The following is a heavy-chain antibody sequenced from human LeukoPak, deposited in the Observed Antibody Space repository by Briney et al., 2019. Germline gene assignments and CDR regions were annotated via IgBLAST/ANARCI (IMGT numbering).Heavy chain of an antibody. CDR2: MNPNSGVT. CDR1: GYTFTSYG. J-gene: IGHJ6*04. V-gene: IGHV1-8*02. Sequence: GASVKVSCKASGYTFTSYGISWVRQATGQGLEWMGWMNPNSGVTVYAQKFQGRVTMTRNTSVSTAYMELSGLRSDDTAVYYCARLERMDVWGKGTTVTVSS. CDR3: ARLERMDV.